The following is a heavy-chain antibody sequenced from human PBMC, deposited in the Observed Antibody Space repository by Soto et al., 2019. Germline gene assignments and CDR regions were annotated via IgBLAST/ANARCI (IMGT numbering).Heavy chain of an antibody. CDR1: GFTVSSNY. CDR3: ARDARD. Sequence: EVPLVESGGGLIQPGGSLRLSCAASGFTVSSNYMSWVRQAPGKGLEWVAVIYSGGSTYYADSVKGRFTISRDNSKTTLYLQMNSVRAEDKAVYYCARDARDWGQGTLVTVSS. V-gene: IGHV3-53*01. J-gene: IGHJ4*02. CDR2: IYSGGST.